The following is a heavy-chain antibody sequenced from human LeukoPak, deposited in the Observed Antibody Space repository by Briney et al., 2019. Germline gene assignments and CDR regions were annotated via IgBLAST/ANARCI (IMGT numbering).Heavy chain of an antibody. CDR3: ARASYSYDISGWVPFDY. CDR2: IHYSGST. J-gene: IGHJ4*02. Sequence: SETLSLTCTVSGGSISSSSYYWGWIRQPPGKGLEWIGSIHYSGSTYYNPSLKRRVTISVDTSKNQFSLKLSSVTAADTAVYYCARASYSYDISGWVPFDYWGQGTLVTVSS. V-gene: IGHV4-39*01. D-gene: IGHD3-22*01. CDR1: GGSISSSSYY.